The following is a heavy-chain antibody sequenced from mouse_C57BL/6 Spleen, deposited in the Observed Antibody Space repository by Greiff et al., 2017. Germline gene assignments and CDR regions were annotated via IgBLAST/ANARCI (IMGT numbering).Heavy chain of an antibody. CDR3: TSQGETSLDY. V-gene: IGHV1-52*01. CDR1: GYTFTSYW. Sequence: QVQLKQPGAELVRPGSSVKLSCKASGYTFTSYWMHWVKQRHIQGLEWIGNIDPSDSETHSNQKFKDKATLTVDKSSSTAYMQLSSLTSEDSAVYYCTSQGETSLDYWGQGTTLTVSS. CDR2: IDPSDSET. J-gene: IGHJ2*01.